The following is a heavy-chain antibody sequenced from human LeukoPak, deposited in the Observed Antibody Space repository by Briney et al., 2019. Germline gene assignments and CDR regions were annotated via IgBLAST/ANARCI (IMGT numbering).Heavy chain of an antibody. CDR1: GFTFSSYA. D-gene: IGHD3-3*01. Sequence: PGGSLRLSCAASGFTFSSYAMSWVRQAPGKGLEWVSVISASGDNTYYADSVKGRFTISRDNSKNTLYLQINSLRAEDTAVYYCAKDGADYDSDYFDYWGQGTLVTVSS. CDR2: ISASGDNT. V-gene: IGHV3-23*01. J-gene: IGHJ4*02. CDR3: AKDGADYDSDYFDY.